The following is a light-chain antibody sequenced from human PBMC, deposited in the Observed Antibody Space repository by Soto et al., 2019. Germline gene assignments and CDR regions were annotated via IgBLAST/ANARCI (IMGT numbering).Light chain of an antibody. J-gene: IGKJ4*01. Sequence: EIVLTQSPGTLSLSPGERATLSCRASQSVGNNYLAWYQQKPGQAPRFLIYDASSMATGIPDRFSGSGSGTDFTLTISRLEPEDVAVYYCQQYGSTPLTFGGGTKVEIK. CDR1: QSVGNNY. V-gene: IGKV3-20*01. CDR3: QQYGSTPLT. CDR2: DAS.